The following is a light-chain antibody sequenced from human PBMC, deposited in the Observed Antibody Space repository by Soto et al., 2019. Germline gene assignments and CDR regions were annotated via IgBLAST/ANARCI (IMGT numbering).Light chain of an antibody. CDR1: QSVRSY. CDR2: DAS. Sequence: EIVLTQSPATLSLSPGERATLSCRASQSVRSYLAWYQQKPGQAPRLLIYDASNRATGIPARFSGSGSGTDFTLTISSLEPEDFAVYYCQQRSNWPLALTFGGGTKVEIK. CDR3: QQRSNWPLALT. J-gene: IGKJ4*01. V-gene: IGKV3-11*01.